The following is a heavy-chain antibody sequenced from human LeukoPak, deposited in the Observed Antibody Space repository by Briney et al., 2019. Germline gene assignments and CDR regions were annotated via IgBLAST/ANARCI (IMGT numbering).Heavy chain of an antibody. Sequence: GGSLRLSCAASGFTFSSYSMNWVRQAPGKGLEWVSVISAGGGTTYYADSVKGRFTVSRDNSKNTLYLQMSSLRVEDTAVYYCASDMGATCRRCFDNWGLGTRVSVSS. CDR3: ASDMGATCRRCFDN. D-gene: IGHD1-26*01. V-gene: IGHV3-23*01. CDR1: GFTFSSYS. J-gene: IGHJ4*02. CDR2: ISAGGGTT.